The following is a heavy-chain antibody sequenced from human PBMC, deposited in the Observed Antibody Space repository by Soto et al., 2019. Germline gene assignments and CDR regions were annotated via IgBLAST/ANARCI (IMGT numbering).Heavy chain of an antibody. D-gene: IGHD6-19*01. V-gene: IGHV3-23*03. J-gene: IGHJ4*02. CDR2: ILSDHNT. CDR3: ARRTSGYFGY. Sequence: EVQLLESGGGLVQPGGSLTLACAASGFTFSDYTMSWVRQAPGKVLECVSVILSDHNTYYADSVRRRFTISRDNSKNTLYLEMNSLRAEDTAVYYCARRTSGYFGYWGQGTLVTVSS. CDR1: GFTFSDYT.